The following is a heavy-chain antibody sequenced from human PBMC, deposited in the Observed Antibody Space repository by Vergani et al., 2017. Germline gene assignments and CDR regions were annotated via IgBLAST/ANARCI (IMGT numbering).Heavy chain of an antibody. CDR2: INHSGST. CDR3: ARVKVFLTGYYTSYYDYYGMDV. D-gene: IGHD3/OR15-3a*01. J-gene: IGHJ6*02. CDR1: GGSFSGYY. Sequence: QVQLQQWGAGLLKPSETLSLTCAVYGGSFSGYYWSWIRQPPGKGLEWIGEINHSGSTNYNPSLKSRVTISVDTSKNQFSLKLSSVTAADTAVYYCARVKVFLTGYYTSYYDYYGMDVWGQGTTVTVSS. V-gene: IGHV4-34*01.